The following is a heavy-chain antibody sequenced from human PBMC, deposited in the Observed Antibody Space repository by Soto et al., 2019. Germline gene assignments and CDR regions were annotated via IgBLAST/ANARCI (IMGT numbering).Heavy chain of an antibody. Sequence: QVQLVQSGAEVKKPGSSVKVSCKVSGGTFSSHAISWVRQAPGQGPEWMGGIIPFFKATSFAQKFQGRVTITADDSTSTAYMDLYSLGSEDTAVYYCARDVPLNYYDGTFSYYAMDVWGQGTTVTVSS. CDR3: ARDVPLNYYDGTFSYYAMDV. CDR1: GGTFSSHA. CDR2: IIPFFKAT. J-gene: IGHJ6*02. D-gene: IGHD3-16*01. V-gene: IGHV1-69*01.